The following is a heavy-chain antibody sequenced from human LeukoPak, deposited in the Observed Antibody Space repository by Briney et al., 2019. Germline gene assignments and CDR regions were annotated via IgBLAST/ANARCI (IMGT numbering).Heavy chain of an antibody. Sequence: PGGSLRLSCAASGFSVSSNYMTWVRQAPGQGLEWVSLLYASGGTNYADSVKGRFTISRDNSKNTLYLQMSSLRAEDTAVYYCARFPSSVSHYPVDYWGRGTLVTVSS. J-gene: IGHJ4*02. CDR2: LYASGGT. D-gene: IGHD3-22*01. CDR3: ARFPSSVSHYPVDY. CDR1: GFSVSSNY. V-gene: IGHV3-66*01.